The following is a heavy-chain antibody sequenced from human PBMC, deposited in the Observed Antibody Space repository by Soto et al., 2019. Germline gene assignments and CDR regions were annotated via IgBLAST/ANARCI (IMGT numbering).Heavy chain of an antibody. D-gene: IGHD2-15*01. CDR1: GFTSSTYR. CDR2: IKHDGSQK. J-gene: IGHJ6*02. CDR3: ARSADSRDYFSIDG. V-gene: IGHV3-7*01. Sequence: GWSLRLSGAASGFTSSTYRMSRIRQAPGKGQEWVANIKHDGSQKYYVDSVRGRFTISRDNAKNSLYLQMNSLRAEDSAAYYCARSADSRDYFSIDGWGLLSKVTVS.